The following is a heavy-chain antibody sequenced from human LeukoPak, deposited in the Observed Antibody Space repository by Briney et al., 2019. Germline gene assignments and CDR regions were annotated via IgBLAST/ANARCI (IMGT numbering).Heavy chain of an antibody. CDR2: ISSSSSYI. CDR3: ARDTVAVAGGFDY. Sequence: PGGSLRLSCAASGFTFSSYSMNWVRQAPGKGLEWVSSISSSSSYIYHADSVKGRFTISRDNAKNSLYLQMNSLRAEDTAVYYCARDTVAVAGGFDYWGQGTLVTVSS. V-gene: IGHV3-21*01. D-gene: IGHD6-19*01. J-gene: IGHJ4*02. CDR1: GFTFSSYS.